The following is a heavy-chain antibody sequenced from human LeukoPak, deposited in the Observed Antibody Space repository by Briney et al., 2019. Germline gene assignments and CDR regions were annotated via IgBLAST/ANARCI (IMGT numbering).Heavy chain of an antibody. CDR2: INHSGST. Sequence: PGGSLRLSCAASGFTFSNYAMSWVRQAPGKGLEWIGEINHSGSTNYNPSLKSRVTISVDTSKNQFSLKLSSVTAADTAVYYCARDQLLTAFDIWGQGTMVTVSS. J-gene: IGHJ3*02. CDR3: ARDQLLTAFDI. V-gene: IGHV4-34*01. CDR1: GFTFSNYA. D-gene: IGHD3-10*01.